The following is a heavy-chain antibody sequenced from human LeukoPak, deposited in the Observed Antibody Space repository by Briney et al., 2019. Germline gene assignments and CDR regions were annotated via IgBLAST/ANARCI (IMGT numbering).Heavy chain of an antibody. J-gene: IGHJ4*02. Sequence: SETLSLTCAVSGYSISSGYYWGWIRQPPGKGLEWIGSIYHSGSTYYNPSLKSRVTISVDTSKNQFSLKLSSATAADTAVYDCASHRRRGAAAEPDYWGQGTLVTVSS. CDR3: ASHRRRGAAAEPDY. D-gene: IGHD6-13*01. CDR1: GYSISSGYY. CDR2: IYHSGST. V-gene: IGHV4-38-2*01.